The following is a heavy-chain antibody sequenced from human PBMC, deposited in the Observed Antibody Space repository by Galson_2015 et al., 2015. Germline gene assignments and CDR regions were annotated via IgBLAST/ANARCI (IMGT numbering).Heavy chain of an antibody. Sequence: SVKVSCKASGYTFTSYAMHWVRQAPGQRLEWMGWINAGNGNTKYSQKFQGRVTITRDTSASTAYMELSSLRSEDTAVYYCARVGYFDWSKMTLGAFDIWGQGTMVTVSS. V-gene: IGHV1-3*01. CDR3: ARVGYFDWSKMTLGAFDI. CDR2: INAGNGNT. CDR1: GYTFTSYA. D-gene: IGHD3-9*01. J-gene: IGHJ3*02.